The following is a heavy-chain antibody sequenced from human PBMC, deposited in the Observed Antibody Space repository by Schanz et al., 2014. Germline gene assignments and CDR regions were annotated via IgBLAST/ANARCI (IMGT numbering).Heavy chain of an antibody. Sequence: EVQLLESGGGLVRPGGSLRLSCAASGLLFSYYYMSGVRQAPGKGLEWVSLIYSNGSTYYADSVKGRFIISRDNSKNTLCLQMNSLRAEDTAAYYCARGGSSGYDFSIYYMDVWGKGTTVTVSS. V-gene: IGHV3-66*01. CDR2: IYSNGST. CDR3: ARGGSSGYDFSIYYMDV. D-gene: IGHD5-12*01. J-gene: IGHJ6*03. CDR1: GLLFSYYY.